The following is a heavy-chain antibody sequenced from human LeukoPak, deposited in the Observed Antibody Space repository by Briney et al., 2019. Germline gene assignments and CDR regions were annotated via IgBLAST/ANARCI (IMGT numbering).Heavy chain of an antibody. J-gene: IGHJ4*02. D-gene: IGHD3-16*01. CDR3: ARGGGVLTAIDF. CDR2: IDSDGGNA. Sequence: GGSLRLSCEASLFTFSTHWMHWVRQAPGKGLVWVSRIDSDGGNAYYADSVKGRFTISRDNAKNTLYLQMNSLRAEDTAVYYCARGGGVLTAIDFWGQGTLVTVSS. V-gene: IGHV3-74*01. CDR1: LFTFSTHW.